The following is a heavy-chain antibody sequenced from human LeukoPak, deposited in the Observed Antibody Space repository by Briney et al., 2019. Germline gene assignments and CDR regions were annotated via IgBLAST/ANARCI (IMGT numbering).Heavy chain of an antibody. CDR3: ARATTYDILTGYSDY. CDR2: ISSSSSYI. D-gene: IGHD3-9*01. Sequence: GGSLRLSCAASGFTFSSYSMNWVRQAPGKGLEWVSSISSSSSYIYYADSVKGRFTISRDNAKKSLYLQMNSLRAEDTAIYYCARATTYDILTGYSDYWGQGTLVTVSS. V-gene: IGHV3-21*01. CDR1: GFTFSSYS. J-gene: IGHJ4*02.